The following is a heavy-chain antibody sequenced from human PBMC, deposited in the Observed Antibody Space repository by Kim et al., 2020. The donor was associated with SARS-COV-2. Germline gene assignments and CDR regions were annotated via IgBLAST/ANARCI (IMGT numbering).Heavy chain of an antibody. J-gene: IGHJ4*02. V-gene: IGHV3-23*01. CDR3: AKTGRTWDFDN. Sequence: GGTLRLSCVASGFISSNYGMGWVRQAPGKGLEWVSVVCGSGSNTYYADSVKSRFTITRDISKDTLYVQMNSLRAEGTAVYYCAKTGRTWDFDNWGQGTMVTVSS. D-gene: IGHD1-26*01. CDR1: GFISSNYG. CDR2: VCGSGSNT.